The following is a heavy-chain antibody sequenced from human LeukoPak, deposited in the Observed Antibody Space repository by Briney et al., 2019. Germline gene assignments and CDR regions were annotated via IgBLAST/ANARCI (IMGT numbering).Heavy chain of an antibody. CDR2: IRVGGEDT. CDR1: GFTFSIYG. J-gene: IGHJ5*02. V-gene: IGHV3-23*01. Sequence: GGSLRLSCAASGFTFSIYGMSWVRQAPGKGPEWVSGIRVGGEDTFYSDSVKGRFTISRDDSKNTLYLQMNSLRDEDTAVYYCAKGVSWGQGTLDTVSS. D-gene: IGHD5/OR15-5a*01. CDR3: AKGVS.